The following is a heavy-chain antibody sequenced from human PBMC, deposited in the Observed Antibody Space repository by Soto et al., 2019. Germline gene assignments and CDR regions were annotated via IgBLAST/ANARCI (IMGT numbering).Heavy chain of an antibody. CDR2: TYYRSKWYN. CDR1: GDSVSSNSAA. J-gene: IGHJ3*02. V-gene: IGHV6-1*01. CDR3: ARDLQANYDILTGYYIGPPNAFDI. Sequence: QTLSLTCAISGDSVSSNSAAWNWIRQSPSRGLEWLGRTYYRSKWYNDYAVSVKSRITINPDTSKNQFSLQLNSVTPEDTAVYYCARDLQANYDILTGYYIGPPNAFDIWGQGTMVTVSS. D-gene: IGHD3-9*01.